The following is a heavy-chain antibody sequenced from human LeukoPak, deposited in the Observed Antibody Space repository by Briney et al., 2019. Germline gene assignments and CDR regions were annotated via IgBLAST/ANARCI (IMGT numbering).Heavy chain of an antibody. Sequence: SETLSLTCAVYGGSFIGYYWSWIRQPPGKGLEWSGEINHSGSTNYNPSLKSRVTISVDTSKNQFSLRLSSVTAADTAVYYCARGGYSYGFKAFDIWGQGTKVTVSS. V-gene: IGHV4-34*01. CDR3: ARGGYSYGFKAFDI. D-gene: IGHD5-18*01. J-gene: IGHJ3*02. CDR1: GGSFIGYY. CDR2: INHSGST.